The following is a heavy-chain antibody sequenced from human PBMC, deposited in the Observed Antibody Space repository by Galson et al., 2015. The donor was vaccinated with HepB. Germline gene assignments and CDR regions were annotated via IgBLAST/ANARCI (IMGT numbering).Heavy chain of an antibody. D-gene: IGHD6-13*01. V-gene: IGHV3-30*02. CDR2: IRYDGSDK. CDR1: GFTFSSYD. Sequence: SLRLSCAASGFTFSSYDMHWVRQAPGKGLEWVAFIRYDGSDKYYADSVKGRFTISRDNSKNTLYLQVSSLRAEDTAVFYCAKAVDSRWVSHFYGIDVWGQGTMLTFSS. J-gene: IGHJ6*02. CDR3: AKAVDSRWVSHFYGIDV.